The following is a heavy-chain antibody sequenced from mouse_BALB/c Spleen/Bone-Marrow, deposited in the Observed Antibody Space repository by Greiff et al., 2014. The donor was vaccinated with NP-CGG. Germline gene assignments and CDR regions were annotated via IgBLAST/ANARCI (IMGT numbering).Heavy chain of an antibody. V-gene: IGHV1-5*01. CDR2: IYPGNSDT. CDR1: GYTFTSYW. Sequence: EVQLQQSGTVLARPGASVKMSCKASGYTFTSYWMHWVKQRPGQGLVWIGAIYPGNSDTSYNQKFKGKAKLTAVTSTSTAYMELSSLTNEDSAVYYCTRSYERYYAMDYWGQGTSVTVSS. CDR3: TRSYERYYAMDY. J-gene: IGHJ4*01. D-gene: IGHD1-1*01.